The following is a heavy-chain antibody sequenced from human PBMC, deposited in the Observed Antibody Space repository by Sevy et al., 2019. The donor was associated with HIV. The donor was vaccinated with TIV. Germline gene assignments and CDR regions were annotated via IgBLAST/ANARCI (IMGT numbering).Heavy chain of an antibody. CDR3: TRWKGLQSIFDY. V-gene: IGHV3-49*04. D-gene: IGHD1-1*01. CDR2: LKSKADGGTV. Sequence: GGSLRLSCTTSGFTFGDYAMNWVRQAPGKGLEWVALLKSKADGGTVDHDESVKGRFTNSRDDSKSIAYLQMNDLTTEDTGVYYCTRWKGLQSIFDYWGQGALVTVSS. CDR1: GFTFGDYA. J-gene: IGHJ4*02.